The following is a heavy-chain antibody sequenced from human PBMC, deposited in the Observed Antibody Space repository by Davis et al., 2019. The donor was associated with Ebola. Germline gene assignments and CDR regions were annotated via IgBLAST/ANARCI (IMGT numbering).Heavy chain of an antibody. D-gene: IGHD2-21*01. CDR1: GFTFSSYW. CDR3: AKSDKLDY. V-gene: IGHV3-30*18. CDR2: ISYDGSNK. J-gene: IGHJ4*02. Sequence: GESLKISCAASGFTFSSYWMHWVRQAPGKGLEWVAVISYDGSNKYYADSVKGRFTISRDNSKNTLYLQMNSLRAEDTAVYYCAKSDKLDYWGQGTLVTVSS.